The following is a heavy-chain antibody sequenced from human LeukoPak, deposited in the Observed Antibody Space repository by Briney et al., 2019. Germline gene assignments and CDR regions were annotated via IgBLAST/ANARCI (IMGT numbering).Heavy chain of an antibody. CDR2: ISGSGGST. CDR1: GFTFSSYA. Sequence: GGSLRLSCAASGFTFSSYAMSWVRQAPGKGLEWVSAISGSGGSTNYADSVKGRFTISRDNSKNTLYLQMNSLRAEDTAVYHCAKPYYDILTGLRPFDPWGQGTLVTVSS. CDR3: AKPYYDILTGLRPFDP. D-gene: IGHD3-9*01. V-gene: IGHV3-23*01. J-gene: IGHJ5*02.